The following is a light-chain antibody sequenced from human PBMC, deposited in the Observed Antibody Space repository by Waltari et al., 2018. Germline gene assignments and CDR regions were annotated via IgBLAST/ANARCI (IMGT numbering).Light chain of an antibody. V-gene: IGKV1-39*01. CDR3: QQTNSIPLT. CDR1: QNIHKF. CDR2: GAS. J-gene: IGKJ4*01. Sequence: DIQMTQSPSALSASVGDSVTITCRASQNIHKFLNWYQQKPGKAPKLLIYGASKLQSGVPSRFSGSGYGTDFTLIISSLQPEDFASYYCQQTNSIPLTFGGGTKVDIK.